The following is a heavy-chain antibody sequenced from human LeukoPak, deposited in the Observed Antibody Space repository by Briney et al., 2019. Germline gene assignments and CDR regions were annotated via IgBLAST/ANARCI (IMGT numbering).Heavy chain of an antibody. CDR1: GFTFSSYA. CDR2: ISYDGSNK. V-gene: IGHV3-30*04. J-gene: IGHJ5*02. D-gene: IGHD6-19*01. CDR3: ARGKSVAGTGSYWFDP. Sequence: PGRSLRLSCAASGFTFSSYAMHWVRQAPGKGLEWEAVISYDGSNKYYADSVKGRFTISRDNSKNTLYLQMNSLRAEDTAVYYCARGKSVAGTGSYWFDPWGQGTLVTVSS.